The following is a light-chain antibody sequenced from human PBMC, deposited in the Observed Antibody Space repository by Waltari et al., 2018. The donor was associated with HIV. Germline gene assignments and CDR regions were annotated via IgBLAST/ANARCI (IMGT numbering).Light chain of an antibody. Sequence: SVLMQPPSVSGAPGQRVTISCTGNTSNIGSNHDVHWYQHFQVTAPKLLLYGDSIRPSWVPDRFSGSKAGTSASLAITGLQAEDEGYYYCQSYDNTLSGSRVFGGGTKVTVL. CDR3: QSYDNTLSGSRV. V-gene: IGLV1-40*01. J-gene: IGLJ3*02. CDR2: GDS. CDR1: TSNIGSNHD.